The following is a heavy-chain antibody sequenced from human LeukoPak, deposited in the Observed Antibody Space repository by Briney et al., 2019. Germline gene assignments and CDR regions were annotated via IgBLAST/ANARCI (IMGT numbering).Heavy chain of an antibody. CDR1: GFTFDDYA. Sequence: HPGGSLRLSCAASGFTFDDYAMHWVRQAPGKGLEWVSGISWNSGSIGYADSVKGRFTISRDNAKNSLYLQMNSLRAEDTALYYCAKDMYSRALELTATFDYWGQGTLVTVSS. CDR2: ISWNSGSI. V-gene: IGHV3-9*01. J-gene: IGHJ4*02. CDR3: AKDMYSRALELTATFDY. D-gene: IGHD1-7*01.